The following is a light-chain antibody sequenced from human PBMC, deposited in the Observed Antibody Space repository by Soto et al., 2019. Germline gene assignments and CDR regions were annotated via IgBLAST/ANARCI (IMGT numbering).Light chain of an antibody. CDR1: QNILYSSNNKNY. CDR2: WAS. Sequence: DIVMTQSPDSLAVSLGERATINYKSSQNILYSSNNKNYLAWYQQKPGQPPKLLISWASTRASGVPDRFSGSGSGTDFTLTISSLQAEDAAVYYCLQYYNLYTFGQGTKLEI. J-gene: IGKJ2*01. V-gene: IGKV4-1*01. CDR3: LQYYNLYT.